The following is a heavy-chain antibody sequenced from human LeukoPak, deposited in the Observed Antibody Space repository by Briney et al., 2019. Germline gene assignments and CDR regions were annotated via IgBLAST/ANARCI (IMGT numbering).Heavy chain of an antibody. CDR2: ISSSGSTI. D-gene: IGHD6-13*01. V-gene: IGHV3-11*01. Sequence: PGGSLRLSCAASGITFSDHYMSWIRQAPGKGLEWVAHISSSGSTIEYADSVKGRFAISRDNAKNSLYLQMISLSVEDTAVYYCARGVRYTSSWYVYYYFDYWGQGTLVTVSS. CDR3: ARGVRYTSSWYVYYYFDY. J-gene: IGHJ4*02. CDR1: GITFSDHY.